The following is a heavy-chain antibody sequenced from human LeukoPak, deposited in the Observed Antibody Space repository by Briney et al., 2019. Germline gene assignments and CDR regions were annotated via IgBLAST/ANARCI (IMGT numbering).Heavy chain of an antibody. V-gene: IGHV4-59*01. D-gene: IGHD4-17*01. J-gene: IGHJ5*02. CDR3: AXXXGLGYGDYVWFDP. CDR2: IYYSGST. CDR1: GGSISSYY. Sequence: SETLSLTCTVSGGSISSYYWSWIRQPPGKGLEWIGYIYYSGSTNYNPSLKSRVTISVDTSKNQFSLKLSSVTAADTAVYYCAXXXGLGYGDYVWFDPWGQGTLVTVSS.